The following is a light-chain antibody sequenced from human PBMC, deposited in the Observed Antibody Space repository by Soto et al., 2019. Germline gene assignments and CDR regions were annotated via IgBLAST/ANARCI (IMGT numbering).Light chain of an antibody. V-gene: IGKV3-20*01. CDR3: QQYGSSPKFT. Sequence: EIVLTQSPGTLSLSPGERATLSCRASQSVSSSYLAWYQQKPSQAPRLLIYGASRRATGIPDKFSGNGSRTDFTLTVSRLEPEDFAVYYCQQYGSSPKFTFGGGTK. CDR2: GAS. J-gene: IGKJ4*01. CDR1: QSVSSSY.